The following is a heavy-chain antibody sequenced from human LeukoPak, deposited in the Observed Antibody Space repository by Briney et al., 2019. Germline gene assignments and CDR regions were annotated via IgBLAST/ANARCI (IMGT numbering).Heavy chain of an antibody. Sequence: SETLSLTCTVSGGSISSYYWSWIRQPPGKGLEWIGYIYYSGSTNYNPSLKSRVTISVDTSKNQFSLKLSSVTAADTAVYYCARDGGLSGSYGPTWYFDLWGRGTLVTVSS. D-gene: IGHD1-26*01. CDR1: GGSISSYY. V-gene: IGHV4-59*01. CDR2: IYYSGST. CDR3: ARDGGLSGSYGPTWYFDL. J-gene: IGHJ2*01.